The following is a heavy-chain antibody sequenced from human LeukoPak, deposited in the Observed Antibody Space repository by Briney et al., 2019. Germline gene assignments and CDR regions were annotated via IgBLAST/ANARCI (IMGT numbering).Heavy chain of an antibody. CDR2: ISSSSSTI. V-gene: IGHV3-48*01. J-gene: IGHJ4*02. CDR1: GFTFSSYS. Sequence: PGGTLRLSCAASGFTFSSYSMNWVRQAPGKGLEWVSYISSSSSTIYYADSVKGRFTISRDNAKNSLYLQMNSLRAEDTAVYYCARGKNYGDYWGQGALVTVSS. D-gene: IGHD3-16*01. CDR3: ARGKNYGDY.